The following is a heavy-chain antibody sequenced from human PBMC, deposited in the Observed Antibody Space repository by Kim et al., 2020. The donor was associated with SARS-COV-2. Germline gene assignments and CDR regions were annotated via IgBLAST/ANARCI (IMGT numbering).Heavy chain of an antibody. V-gene: IGHV3-43*02. D-gene: IGHD3-22*01. Sequence: GGSLRLSCAASGFTFDDYAMHWVRQAPGKGLEWVSLISGDGGSTYYADSVKGRFTISRDNSKNYLYLQMNSLRTEDTALYYCAKDIWLYYYDSSGYQSNDAFDIWGQGTMVTVSS. CDR2: ISGDGGST. CDR3: AKDIWLYYYDSSGYQSNDAFDI. CDR1: GFTFDDYA. J-gene: IGHJ3*02.